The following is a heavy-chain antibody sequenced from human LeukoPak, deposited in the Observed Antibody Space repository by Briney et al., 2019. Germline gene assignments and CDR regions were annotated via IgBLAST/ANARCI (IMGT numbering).Heavy chain of an antibody. CDR2: ISAYNGNT. D-gene: IGHD6-6*01. Sequence: ASVKVSCKASGYTFASYGISWVRQAPGQGLEWMGWISAYNGNTNYAQKLQGRVTMTTDTSTSTAYMELRSLRSDDTAVYYCARAPEAARLEDYWGQGTLVTVSS. CDR3: ARAPEAARLEDY. CDR1: GYTFASYG. J-gene: IGHJ4*02. V-gene: IGHV1-18*01.